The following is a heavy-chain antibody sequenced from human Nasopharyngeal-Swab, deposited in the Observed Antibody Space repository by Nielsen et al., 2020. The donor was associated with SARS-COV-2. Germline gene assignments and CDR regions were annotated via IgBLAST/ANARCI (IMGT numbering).Heavy chain of an antibody. Sequence: WVRPAPVQGLEWMGWMNPNSGNTGYAQKFQGRVTMTRNTSISTAYMELSSLRSEDTAVYYCARGSITIFGVVIQGWFDPWGQGTLVTVSS. V-gene: IGHV1-8*01. CDR2: MNPNSGNT. J-gene: IGHJ5*02. D-gene: IGHD3-3*01. CDR3: ARGSITIFGVVIQGWFDP.